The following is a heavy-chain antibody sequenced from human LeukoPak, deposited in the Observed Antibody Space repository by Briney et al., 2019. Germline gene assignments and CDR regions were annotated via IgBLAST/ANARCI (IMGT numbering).Heavy chain of an antibody. CDR1: GYTFTTYG. J-gene: IGHJ4*02. CDR2: ISAYNGNT. Sequence: ASVKVSCKASGYTFTTYGISWVRQPPGQGLEWMGWISAYNGNTHYAQKLQGRVTMTTDTSTSTAYMELRSLRSDDTAVYYCARDLDYDILTGEGPRPYYFDYWGQGTLVTVSS. CDR3: ARDLDYDILTGEGPRPYYFDY. V-gene: IGHV1-18*01. D-gene: IGHD3-9*01.